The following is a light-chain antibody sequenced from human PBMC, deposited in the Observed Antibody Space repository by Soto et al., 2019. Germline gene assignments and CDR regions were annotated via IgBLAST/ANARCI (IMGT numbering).Light chain of an antibody. J-gene: IGLJ1*01. CDR1: SSDVGGYNY. V-gene: IGLV2-8*01. CDR2: EVS. CDR3: SSYAGSDNLV. Sequence: QSALTQPPSASGSPGQSVTISYTGTSSDVGGYNYVSWYQQHPGKAPKLMIYEVSKRPPGVPDRFSASKSDNTASLTVSGLQAEDEADYYCSSYAGSDNLVFGTGTKVTVL.